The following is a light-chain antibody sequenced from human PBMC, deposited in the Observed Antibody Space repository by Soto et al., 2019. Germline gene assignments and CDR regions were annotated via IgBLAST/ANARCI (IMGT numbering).Light chain of an antibody. J-gene: IGKJ4*01. CDR2: ATS. CDR3: QQGYSPLLT. CDR1: QSISTS. Sequence: DIQMTQSPSSLSASVGDSVTITCRASQSISTSLHWLQLRPGKGPRLLIYATSTLQSGVPSRFSGSGSGTDFTLTITNLHPEDSAVYYCQQGYSPLLTFGGGTRLEI. V-gene: IGKV1-39*01.